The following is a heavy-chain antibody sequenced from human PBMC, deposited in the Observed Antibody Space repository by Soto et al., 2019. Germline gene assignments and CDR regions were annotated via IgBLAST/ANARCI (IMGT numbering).Heavy chain of an antibody. CDR3: ARDSSKDAFDI. J-gene: IGHJ3*02. CDR2: INPSGGST. Sequence: ASVKVSCKASGYTFTSYYMHWVRQAPGRGLEWMGIINPSGGSTSYAQKFQGRVTMTRDTSTSTVYMELSSLRSEDTAVYYCARDSSKDAFDIWGQGTMVTVSS. D-gene: IGHD2-2*01. CDR1: GYTFTSYY. V-gene: IGHV1-46*01.